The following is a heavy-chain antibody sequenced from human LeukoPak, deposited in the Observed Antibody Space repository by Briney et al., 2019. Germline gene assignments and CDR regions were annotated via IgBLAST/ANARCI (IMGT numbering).Heavy chain of an antibody. Sequence: PGGSLRLSCAASGFTFSSYAMSWVRQAPGKGLEWVSAISGSGGSTYYADSVKGRFTISRDNSKNTLYLQMNSLRAEDTAVYYCARDRVGWPEREAAFDIWGQGTMVTVSS. V-gene: IGHV3-23*01. CDR3: ARDRVGWPEREAAFDI. CDR2: ISGSGGST. CDR1: GFTFSSYA. J-gene: IGHJ3*02. D-gene: IGHD6-19*01.